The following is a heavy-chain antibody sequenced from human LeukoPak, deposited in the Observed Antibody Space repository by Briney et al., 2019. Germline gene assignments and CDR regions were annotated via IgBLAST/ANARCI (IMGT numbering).Heavy chain of an antibody. CDR1: GYTFTSYY. V-gene: IGHV1-46*01. J-gene: IGHJ4*02. CDR3: ARGYYDSSGYVY. D-gene: IGHD3-22*01. CDR2: INPTGGST. Sequence: ASVKVSCKASGYTFTSYYMHWVRQAPGEGLEWMGIINPTGGSTSYAQKFQGRVTMTTDTSTSTAYMELRSLRSDDTAVYYCARGYYDSSGYVYWGQGTLVTVSS.